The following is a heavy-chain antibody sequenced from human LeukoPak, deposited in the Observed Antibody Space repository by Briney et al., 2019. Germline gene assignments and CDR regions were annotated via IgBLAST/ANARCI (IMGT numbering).Heavy chain of an antibody. V-gene: IGHV3-53*01. CDR3: AKIGVIGKWYYDI. J-gene: IGHJ2*01. Sequence: PGGSLRLSCAASGFTVSSNYMSWVRQAPGKGPEWVSSISSGSDYTFYADSVKGRFIVSRDNSKNTLYLQMYSLRAGDTAVYYCAKIGVIGKWYYDIWGRGTLVTVSP. D-gene: IGHD3-10*01. CDR2: ISSGSDYT. CDR1: GFTVSSNY.